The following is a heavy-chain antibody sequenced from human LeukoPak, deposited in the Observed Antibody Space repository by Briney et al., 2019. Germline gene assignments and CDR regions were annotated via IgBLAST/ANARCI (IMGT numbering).Heavy chain of an antibody. D-gene: IGHD5-12*01. Sequence: SGGSLRLSCAASGFTFSSYAMSWVRQAPGKGLEWVSAISGSGGSTYYADSVKGRFTISRDNSKNTLYPQMNSLRAEDTAVYYCEKPSSGYDAYYFDYWGQGTLVTVSS. J-gene: IGHJ4*02. V-gene: IGHV3-23*01. CDR1: GFTFSSYA. CDR3: EKPSSGYDAYYFDY. CDR2: ISGSGGST.